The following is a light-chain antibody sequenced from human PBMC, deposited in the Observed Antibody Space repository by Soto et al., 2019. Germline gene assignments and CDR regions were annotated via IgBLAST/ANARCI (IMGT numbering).Light chain of an antibody. CDR2: DVS. Sequence: QSALTQPASVSGSPGQSITISCTGTSSDVGAYNSVSWYQQHPGKAPKLIIYDVSTRPSGISDRFSGSKSGNTASLTISGLQSDYESDYYCRSYTTSVTYVFGTGTKLTVL. CDR1: SSDVGAYNS. V-gene: IGLV2-14*01. CDR3: RSYTTSVTYV. J-gene: IGLJ1*01.